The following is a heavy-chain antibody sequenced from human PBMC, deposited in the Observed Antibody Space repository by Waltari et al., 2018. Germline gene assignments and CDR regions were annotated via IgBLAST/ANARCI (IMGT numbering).Heavy chain of an antibody. CDR3: TRALWLGELYDY. CDR1: GFTFTRYL. D-gene: IGHD3-10*01. V-gene: IGHV3-74*01. Sequence: EVQLDESGGGLVQTGGSLRLSCSASGFTFTRYLMNWVRQAPGKGLVWVARINSDGSSTTYADSVKGRFTISRDNAKNTVYLQMNSLRVEDTAVYYCTRALWLGELYDYWGQGTLVTVSS. CDR2: INSDGSST. J-gene: IGHJ4*02.